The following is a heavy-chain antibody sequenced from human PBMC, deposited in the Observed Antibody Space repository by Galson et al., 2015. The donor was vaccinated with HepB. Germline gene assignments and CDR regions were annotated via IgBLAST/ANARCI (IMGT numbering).Heavy chain of an antibody. CDR2: IIPFLGII. J-gene: IGHJ6*03. Sequence: SVKVSCKASGYTFTSHYINWVRQAPGQGLEWMGRIIPFLGIINSAQKFQDRVTISADKSTSVVYMELSSLRSEDSAVYYCGRDRGCGGDCETTDFYYYYMDVWGKGTTVTVSS. CDR1: GYTFTSHY. V-gene: IGHV1-69*04. D-gene: IGHD2-21*01. CDR3: GRDRGCGGDCETTDFYYYYMDV.